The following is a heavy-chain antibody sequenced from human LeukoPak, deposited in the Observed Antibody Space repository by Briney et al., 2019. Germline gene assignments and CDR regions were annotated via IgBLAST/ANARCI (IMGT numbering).Heavy chain of an antibody. D-gene: IGHD6-19*01. CDR3: ARGRIAVAGTYYYYYMGV. Sequence: ASVKVSCKASGYTFTSYYMHWVRQAPGQGLGWMGIINPSGGSTSYAQKFQGRVTMTRDMSTSTVYMELSSLRSEDTAVYYCARGRIAVAGTYYYYYMGVWGKGTTVTVSS. J-gene: IGHJ6*03. V-gene: IGHV1-46*01. CDR1: GYTFTSYY. CDR2: INPSGGST.